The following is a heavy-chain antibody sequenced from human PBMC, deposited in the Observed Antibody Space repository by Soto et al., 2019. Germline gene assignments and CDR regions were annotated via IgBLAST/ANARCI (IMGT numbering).Heavy chain of an antibody. J-gene: IGHJ3*02. CDR1: GGSISSGGYY. Sequence: PSETLSLTCTVSGGSISSGGYYWSWIRQHPGKGLEWIGYIYYSGSTNYNPSLKSRVTISVDTSKNQFSLKLSSVTAADTAVYYCARDHRRGYCSSTSCSDAFDIWGQGTMVTVSS. CDR2: IYYSGST. CDR3: ARDHRRGYCSSTSCSDAFDI. V-gene: IGHV4-61*08. D-gene: IGHD2-2*01.